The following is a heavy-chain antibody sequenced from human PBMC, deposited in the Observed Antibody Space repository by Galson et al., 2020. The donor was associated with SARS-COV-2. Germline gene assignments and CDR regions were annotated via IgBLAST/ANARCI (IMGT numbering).Heavy chain of an antibody. CDR2: IYYSGST. J-gene: IGHJ5*02. CDR1: GGSISSSSYY. CDR3: ARSKAADITPRMFDWFDP. D-gene: IGHD2-15*01. Sequence: SETLSLTCTVSGGSISSSSYYWGWIRQPPGKGLEWIGSIYYSGSTYYNPSLKSRVTISVDTSKNQFSLKLSSVTAADTAVYHCARSKAADITPRMFDWFDPWGQGTLVTVSS. V-gene: IGHV4-39*01.